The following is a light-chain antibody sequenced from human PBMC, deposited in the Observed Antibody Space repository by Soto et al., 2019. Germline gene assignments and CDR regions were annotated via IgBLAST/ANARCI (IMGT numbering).Light chain of an antibody. CDR3: QQYNNWPRT. CDR1: QSVRSN. J-gene: IGKJ2*01. V-gene: IGKV3-15*01. CDR2: GAS. Sequence: EIGMTQSPATLSVSPGDRATLSCRASQSVRSNLAWYQQKPGQAPRLLIYGASTRATGIPARFSGSGSGTEFTLTISILQSEDFALYYCQQYNNWPRTFGQGTKLEIK.